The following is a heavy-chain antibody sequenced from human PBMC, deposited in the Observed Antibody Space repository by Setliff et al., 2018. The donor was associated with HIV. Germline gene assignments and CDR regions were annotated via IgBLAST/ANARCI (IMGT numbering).Heavy chain of an antibody. CDR2: IYGGAST. CDR3: VRDTEVSSSWSFDY. CDR1: GFTVSSDY. V-gene: IGHV3-53*01. Sequence: PGGSLRLSCAASGFTVSSDYMSWVRQAPGKGLEWLSTIYGGASTYYADSVKGRFTISRDNSKNTIFLQMNGLRGDDTAIYYCVRDTEVSSSWSFDYWGQGTLVTVSS. J-gene: IGHJ4*02. D-gene: IGHD6-13*01.